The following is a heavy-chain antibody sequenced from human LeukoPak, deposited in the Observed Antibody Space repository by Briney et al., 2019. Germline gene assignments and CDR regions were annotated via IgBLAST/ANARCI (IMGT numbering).Heavy chain of an antibody. V-gene: IGHV3-48*01. CDR1: GFTFSYYG. D-gene: IGHD6-6*01. Sequence: GGSLRLSCTASGFTFSYYGIDWVRQAPGKGLDWVSYISSSSNSIYYADSVKGRFTLSRDNAKNSLYLQMNNLRAEDTAVYYCARGGAARPDIWGQGTMVTVSS. CDR3: ARGGAARPDI. CDR2: ISSSSNSI. J-gene: IGHJ3*02.